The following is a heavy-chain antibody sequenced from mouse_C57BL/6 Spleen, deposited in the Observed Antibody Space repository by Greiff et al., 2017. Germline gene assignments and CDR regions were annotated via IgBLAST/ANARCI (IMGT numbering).Heavy chain of an antibody. Sequence: QVQLQQSGPGLVAPSQSLSITCTVSGFSLTSYGVHWVRQPPGKGLEWLVVIWSDGSTTYNSALKSRLSISKDNSKSQVFLKRNSLQTDDTAMYYCARYNWDFFFFDYWGQGTTLTVSS. J-gene: IGHJ2*01. D-gene: IGHD4-1*01. CDR1: GFSLTSYG. V-gene: IGHV2-6*03. CDR2: IWSDGST. CDR3: ARYNWDFFFFDY.